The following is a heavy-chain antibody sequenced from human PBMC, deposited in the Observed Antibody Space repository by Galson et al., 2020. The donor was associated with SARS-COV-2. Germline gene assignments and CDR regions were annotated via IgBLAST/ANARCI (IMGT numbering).Heavy chain of an antibody. J-gene: IGHJ4*02. CDR1: GGSISSYY. CDR3: ARVRPDIIVGATTLDY. V-gene: IGHV4-59*01. Sequence: SETLSLTCTVSGGSISSYYWSWIRQPPGKGLEWIGYIYYSGSTNYNPSLKSRVTISVDTSKNQFSLKLSSVTAADTAVYYCARVRPDIIVGATTLDYWGQGTLVTVSS. CDR2: IYYSGST. D-gene: IGHD1-26*01.